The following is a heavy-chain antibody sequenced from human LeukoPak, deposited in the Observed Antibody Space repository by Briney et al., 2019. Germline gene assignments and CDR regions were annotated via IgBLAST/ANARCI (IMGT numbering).Heavy chain of an antibody. CDR2: ISGSGAST. D-gene: IGHD2-2*02. CDR3: AKGIRGYTNYYFDY. J-gene: IGHJ4*02. V-gene: IGHV3-23*01. Sequence: GGSLRLSCASSGFSFSGYAMIWVRQAPGKGLELVSTISGSGASTFYADSVRGRFITSKDIPSNTVYLQMNSLCVEDTSVYYCAKGIRGYTNYYFDYWGQGTLVTVSS. CDR1: GFSFSGYA.